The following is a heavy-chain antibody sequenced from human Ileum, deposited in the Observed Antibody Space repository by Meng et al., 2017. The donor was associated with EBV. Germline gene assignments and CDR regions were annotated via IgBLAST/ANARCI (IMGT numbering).Heavy chain of an antibody. CDR1: GFTFSDYY. V-gene: IGHV3-11*01. Sequence: QVGLGGSWGGLVEPGGSLRLSCAASGFTFSDYYMSWIRQAPGKGLGWVSYISSGGSTLYYADSVKGRFTISRDNAKNSLYLQMNSLRAEDTAVYYCARDIAAAGAIYFDYWGQGTLVTVSS. D-gene: IGHD6-13*01. CDR3: ARDIAAAGAIYFDY. J-gene: IGHJ4*02. CDR2: ISSGGSTL.